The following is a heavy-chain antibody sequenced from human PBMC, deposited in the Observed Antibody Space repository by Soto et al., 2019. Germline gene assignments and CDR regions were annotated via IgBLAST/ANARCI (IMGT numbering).Heavy chain of an antibody. CDR3: AKDMRSNVLRFLEWLSPTLFDY. CDR2: ISWNSGSI. D-gene: IGHD3-3*01. CDR1: GFPFDDYA. Sequence: PGESLKISCAASGFPFDDYAMHWVRPDPGKGLEWVSGISWNSGSIGYADSVKGRFTISRDNAKNSLYLQMNSLRAEDTALYYCAKDMRSNVLRFLEWLSPTLFDYWGQGTLVTVSS. V-gene: IGHV3-9*01. J-gene: IGHJ4*02.